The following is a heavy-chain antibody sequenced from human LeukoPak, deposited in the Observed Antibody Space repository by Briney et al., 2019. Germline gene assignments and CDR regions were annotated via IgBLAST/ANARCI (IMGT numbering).Heavy chain of an antibody. CDR3: ARSSEPYYYYMDV. Sequence: GESLKISCQGSGYTFTTYWIGWVRQMPGKGLEWMGIIFPGDSDTKYSPSFQGQVTISADKSISTAYLQWSSLKTSDTAMYYCARSSEPYYYYMDVWGKGTTVTVSS. V-gene: IGHV5-51*01. D-gene: IGHD6-25*01. J-gene: IGHJ6*03. CDR1: GYTFTTYW. CDR2: IFPGDSDT.